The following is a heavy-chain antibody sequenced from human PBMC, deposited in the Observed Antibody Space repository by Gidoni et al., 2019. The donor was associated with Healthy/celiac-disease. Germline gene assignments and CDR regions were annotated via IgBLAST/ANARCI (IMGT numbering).Heavy chain of an antibody. CDR1: GGSLSSYY. Sequence: QVQLQESGPGLVKPSETLSLTCTVSGGSLSSYYWSWIRQPPGKGLEWIGYIYYSGSTNYNPSLKSRVTISVDTSKNQFSLKLSSVTAADTAVYYCARHILLWFGESPYGMDVWGQGTTVTVSS. CDR2: IYYSGST. V-gene: IGHV4-59*08. J-gene: IGHJ6*02. D-gene: IGHD3-10*01. CDR3: ARHILLWFGESPYGMDV.